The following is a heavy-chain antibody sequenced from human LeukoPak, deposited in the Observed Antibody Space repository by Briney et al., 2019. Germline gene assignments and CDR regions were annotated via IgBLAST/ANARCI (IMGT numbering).Heavy chain of an antibody. Sequence: SETLSLTCTVSGGSIRSYYWSWIRQPPGKGLEWIGYIYNSGSTNYNPSLKSRVTISVDTSKNQFSLKLSSVTAADTAVYYCAGVLNWYFDYWGQGTLVTVSS. V-gene: IGHV4-59*01. CDR1: GGSIRSYY. J-gene: IGHJ4*02. D-gene: IGHD1-1*01. CDR3: AGVLNWYFDY. CDR2: IYNSGST.